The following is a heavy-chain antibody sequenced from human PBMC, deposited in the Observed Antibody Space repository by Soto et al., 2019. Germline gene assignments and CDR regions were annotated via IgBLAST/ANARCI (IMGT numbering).Heavy chain of an antibody. CDR3: AREASVAALNWFDP. V-gene: IGHV3-30-3*01. Sequence: GGSLRLSCAASGFTFSQYALNWVRQAPGKGLEWVAVILYDGTIEHYADSVKGRFTVSRDNSKNAVYLQMDSLTPEDTGVYYCAREASVAALNWFDPWGQGTLVTVSS. J-gene: IGHJ5*02. CDR1: GFTFSQYA. CDR2: ILYDGTIE. D-gene: IGHD6-6*01.